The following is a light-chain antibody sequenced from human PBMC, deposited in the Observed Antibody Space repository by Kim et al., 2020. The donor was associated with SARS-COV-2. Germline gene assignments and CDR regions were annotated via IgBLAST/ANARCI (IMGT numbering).Light chain of an antibody. CDR1: SLRSYY. Sequence: VAWGHTVCITCKGTSLRSYYATYYQQKPGPPPIVVISGKNNRSSGIPDRFSGSSSGNTASLTITGTQAGDEADYYCNSRDSNDNVVFGGGTQLTVL. CDR2: GKN. V-gene: IGLV3-19*01. CDR3: NSRDSNDNVV. J-gene: IGLJ2*01.